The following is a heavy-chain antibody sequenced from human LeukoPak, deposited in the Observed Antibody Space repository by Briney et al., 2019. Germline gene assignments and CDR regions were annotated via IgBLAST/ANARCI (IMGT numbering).Heavy chain of an antibody. CDR3: ARVTAYSSENYFDY. Sequence: SETLSLTCAVSGYSISSGYYWGWIRQPPGKGLEWIGSIYHSGSTYYNPSLKSRVTISVDTSKNQFSLKLSSVTAADTAVYYCARVTAYSSENYFDYWGQRTLVTVSS. V-gene: IGHV4-38-2*01. CDR1: GYSISSGYY. J-gene: IGHJ4*02. CDR2: IYHSGST. D-gene: IGHD6-25*01.